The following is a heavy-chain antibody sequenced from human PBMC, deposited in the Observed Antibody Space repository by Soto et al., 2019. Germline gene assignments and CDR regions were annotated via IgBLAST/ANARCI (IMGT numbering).Heavy chain of an antibody. CDR2: ISPGDSDT. Sequence: GESLKISFKGSGYSFTSYWISWVRQMPVRGLEWVGIISPGDSDTGYSPSFQGQVTISVDKSISTAYLQWSSLKASDTAMYYCERLLEQWLPLWGKGTLVTLS. CDR3: ERLLEQWLPL. V-gene: IGHV5-51*01. J-gene: IGHJ4*02. CDR1: GYSFTSYW. D-gene: IGHD6-19*01.